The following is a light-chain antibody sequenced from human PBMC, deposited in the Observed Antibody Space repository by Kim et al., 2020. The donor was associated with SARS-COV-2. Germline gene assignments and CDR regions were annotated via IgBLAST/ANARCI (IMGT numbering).Light chain of an antibody. J-gene: IGKJ5*01. Sequence: DIQMTQSPPTLSASVGDRVTITCRASQSFSSWLAWYQQKPGKVPKLLIYKTSILESGVPSRFSGSGSGTEFTLTISSLQPDDFATYYCQQYNNFPITFVQGTRLEIK. CDR2: KTS. CDR3: QQYNNFPIT. CDR1: QSFSSW. V-gene: IGKV1-5*03.